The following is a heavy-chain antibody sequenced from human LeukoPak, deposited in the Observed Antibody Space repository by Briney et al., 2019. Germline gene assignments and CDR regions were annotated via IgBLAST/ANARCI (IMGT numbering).Heavy chain of an antibody. CDR1: GGTFSSYA. CDR2: IIPIFGTA. J-gene: IGHJ6*02. CDR3: ATTTPSSGSYPAHYYGMDV. V-gene: IGHV1-69*05. Sequence: SVKVSCKASGGTFSSYAISWVRQAPGQGLEWMGGIIPIFGTANYAQKFQGRVTITTDESTSTAYMELSSLRSEDTAVYYCATTTPSSGSYPAHYYGMDVWGQGTTVTVSS. D-gene: IGHD3-10*01.